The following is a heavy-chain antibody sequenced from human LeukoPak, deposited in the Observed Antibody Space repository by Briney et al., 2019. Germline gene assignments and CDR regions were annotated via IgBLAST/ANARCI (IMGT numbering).Heavy chain of an antibody. Sequence: GGSLRLSCAASGSTFSSYSMNWVRQAPGKGLEWVSSISSSSSYIYYSDSVKGRFTISRDNAKNSLYLQMNSLRAEDTAVYYCARAPVYSYGYSYWGQGTLVTVSS. CDR2: ISSSSSYI. J-gene: IGHJ4*02. D-gene: IGHD5-18*01. CDR3: ARAPVYSYGYSY. CDR1: GSTFSSYS. V-gene: IGHV3-21*01.